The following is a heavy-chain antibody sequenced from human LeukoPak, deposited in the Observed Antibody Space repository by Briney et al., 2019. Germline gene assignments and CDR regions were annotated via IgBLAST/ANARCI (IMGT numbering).Heavy chain of an antibody. J-gene: IGHJ4*02. V-gene: IGHV3-11*04. CDR3: ARGRYYGSGSQDY. D-gene: IGHD3-10*01. CDR2: ISSTGSVI. Sequence: GGSLRLSCAASGFTFNDYYMSWIRQTPGKGLEWVSHISSTGSVISYADSVKGRFTISRDNAKNSLYLQMNSLRAEDTAVYYCARGRYYGSGSQDYWGQGTLVTVSS. CDR1: GFTFNDYY.